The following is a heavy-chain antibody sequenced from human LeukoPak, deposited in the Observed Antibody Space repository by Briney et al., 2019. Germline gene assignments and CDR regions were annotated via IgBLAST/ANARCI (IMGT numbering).Heavy chain of an antibody. V-gene: IGHV4-39*01. CDR1: GGSVSGGKDF. J-gene: IGHJ4*02. Sequence: PSETLSLTCAVSGGSVSGGKDFWGWIRQPPGKGLEWIGNIYYTGSAYYNPSLKSRVTISADTSKNEFSLNLRSVTAADTAVYYCARRGITYSTSFFEYWGQAKLVTVSS. CDR3: ARRGITYSTSFFEY. D-gene: IGHD2-2*01. CDR2: IYYTGSA.